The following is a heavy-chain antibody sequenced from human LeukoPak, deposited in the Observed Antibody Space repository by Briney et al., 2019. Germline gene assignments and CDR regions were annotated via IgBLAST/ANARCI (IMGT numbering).Heavy chain of an antibody. CDR2: IFYSGST. CDR1: GGSISSDNFY. D-gene: IGHD3-10*01. Sequence: SETLSLTCTVSGGSISSDNFYWGWIRQPPGKGLEWIGTIFYSGSTYYNPSLKSRVIISVDTSKKQFSLKLSSVTAADTAVYYCARTYYYGSGTRSNGFDIWGQGTMVTVSS. V-gene: IGHV4-39*01. CDR3: ARTYYYGSGTRSNGFDI. J-gene: IGHJ3*02.